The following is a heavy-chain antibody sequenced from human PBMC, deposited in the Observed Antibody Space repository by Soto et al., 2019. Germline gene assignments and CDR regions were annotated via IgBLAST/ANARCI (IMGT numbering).Heavy chain of an antibody. Sequence: EVLLVESGGGLVKPGGSLRLSCAASGFTFSSYSMISYIYFADSLQGRFTISRDNAKNSLYLQMNSVRAEDTAVYYCARVGYSNCRLPDYWGQGTLVTVSS. CDR3: ARVGYSNCRLPDY. D-gene: IGHD6-13*01. J-gene: IGHJ4*02. CDR1: GFTFSSYS. CDR2: SYI. V-gene: IGHV3-21*01.